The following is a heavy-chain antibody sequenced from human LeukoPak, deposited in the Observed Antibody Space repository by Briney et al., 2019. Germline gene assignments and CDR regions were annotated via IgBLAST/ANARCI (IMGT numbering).Heavy chain of an antibody. D-gene: IGHD6-13*01. Sequence: GSLRLSCVASGFTFSNYGMQWVCQAPGKGLEWVAVVSYEGSTKFYADSVKGRFTISRDNSKNTLDLQMYSLRPEDTAVYYCAKEFTSYSSGWFFQHWGQGTLVTVSS. CDR2: VSYEGSTK. J-gene: IGHJ1*01. CDR1: GFTFSNYG. CDR3: AKEFTSYSSGWFFQH. V-gene: IGHV3-30*18.